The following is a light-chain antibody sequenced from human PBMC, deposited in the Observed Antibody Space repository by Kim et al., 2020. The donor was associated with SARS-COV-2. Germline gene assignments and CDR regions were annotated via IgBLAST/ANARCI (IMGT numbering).Light chain of an antibody. Sequence: GQTVRITCQGDSLRRYYASWYQKKPGQAPVLVIYGKNNRPSGIPDRFSGSSSGNTASLTITGAQAEDEADYYCNARDSSGNHPPWVFGGGTKLTVL. CDR2: GKN. CDR3: NARDSSGNHPPWV. CDR1: SLRRYY. J-gene: IGLJ3*02. V-gene: IGLV3-19*01.